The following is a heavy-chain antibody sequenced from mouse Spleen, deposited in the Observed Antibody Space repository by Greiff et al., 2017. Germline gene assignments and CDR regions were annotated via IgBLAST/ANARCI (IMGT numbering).Heavy chain of an antibody. CDR3: ARWGRYDPYAMDY. CDR1: GYTFTSYW. CDR2: IDPNSGGT. D-gene: IGHD2-14*01. V-gene: IGHV1-72*01. Sequence: QVQLQQSGAELVKPGASVKLSCKASGYTFTSYWMHWVKQRPGRGLEWIGRIDPNSGGTKYNEKFKSKATLTVDKPSSTAYMQLSSLTSEDSAVYYCARWGRYDPYAMDYWGQGTSVTVSS. J-gene: IGHJ4*01.